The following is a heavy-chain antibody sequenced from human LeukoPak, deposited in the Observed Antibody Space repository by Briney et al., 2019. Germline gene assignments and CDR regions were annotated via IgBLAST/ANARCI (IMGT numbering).Heavy chain of an antibody. V-gene: IGHV3-20*04. D-gene: IGHD6-6*01. CDR3: AKYSSSARAYFDY. J-gene: IGHJ4*02. Sequence: GGSLRLSCAASGFTFDDYGMSWVRQAPGKGLEWVSGINWNGGSTGYADSVKGRFTISRDNAKNSLYLQMNSLRAEDTAVYYCAKYSSSARAYFDYWGQGTLVTVSS. CDR2: INWNGGST. CDR1: GFTFDDYG.